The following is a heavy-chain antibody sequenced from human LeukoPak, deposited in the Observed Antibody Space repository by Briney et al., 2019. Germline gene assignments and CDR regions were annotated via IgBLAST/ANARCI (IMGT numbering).Heavy chain of an antibody. Sequence: GGSPRLSCAASGFIFRKYWMSWVRQAPGKGLEWVANIRQDGSEIDYVDSVKGRFTISRDDAKNSLFLQMNSLRAEDTAVYYCAREGYATTWYSYYMDVWGKGTTVTVSS. CDR2: IRQDGSEI. J-gene: IGHJ6*03. CDR1: GFIFRKYW. V-gene: IGHV3-7*01. D-gene: IGHD2-2*01. CDR3: AREGYATTWYSYYMDV.